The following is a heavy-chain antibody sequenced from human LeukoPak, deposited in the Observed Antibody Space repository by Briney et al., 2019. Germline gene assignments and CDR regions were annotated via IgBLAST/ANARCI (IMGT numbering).Heavy chain of an antibody. J-gene: IGHJ4*02. D-gene: IGHD4-17*01. CDR2: ISDSGSTI. CDR1: GFTFSDYY. V-gene: IGHV3-11*04. Sequence: PGGSLRLSCAASGFTFSDYYMSWIRQAPGKGLEWVSYISDSGSTIFYADSVKGRFTISRDNAKNSLYLQMSSLRAEDTAVYYCARSRGGVTTWTPFDYWGQGTLVTVSS. CDR3: ARSRGGVTTWTPFDY.